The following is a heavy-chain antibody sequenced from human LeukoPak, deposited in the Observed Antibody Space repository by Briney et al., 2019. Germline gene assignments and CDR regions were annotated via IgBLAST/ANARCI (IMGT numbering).Heavy chain of an antibody. J-gene: IGHJ5*02. V-gene: IGHV3-30*02. Sequence: GGSLRLSCAASGFTFSSYGMHWVRQAPGKGLEWVAFIRFDGSNKYYADSVKGRFTISRDNSKNTLYLQMKSLRAEDTAVYFGTAMVGAWGQGTLVTVSS. CDR2: IRFDGSNK. CDR1: GFTFSSYG. CDR3: TAMVGA. D-gene: IGHD5-18*01.